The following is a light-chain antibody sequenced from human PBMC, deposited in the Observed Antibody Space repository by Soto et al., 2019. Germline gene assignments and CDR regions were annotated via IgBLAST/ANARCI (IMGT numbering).Light chain of an antibody. J-gene: IGLJ2*01. Sequence: QSVLTQPPSVSGAPGQRVTISCTGRSSNIGAGYDVNWYQQLPGRAPKLLIYATTDRPSGVPDRVSGAKSGTSASLTITGLQAEDEGDYSCQSFDNRPHVLFGGGTKVTVL. CDR2: ATT. CDR1: SSNIGAGYD. CDR3: QSFDNRPHVL. V-gene: IGLV1-40*01.